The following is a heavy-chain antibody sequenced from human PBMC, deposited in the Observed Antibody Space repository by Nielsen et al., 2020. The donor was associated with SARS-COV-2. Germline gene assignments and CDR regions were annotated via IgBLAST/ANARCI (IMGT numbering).Heavy chain of an antibody. Sequence: GESLKISCAASGFIFSNALMTWVRQVPGKGLEWVGSIRSNADGGTTDYAAPVKGRFTISRDDSKNTLYLLMNSLRIEDTGVYYCTPNYDVLTGLESWGQGALVTVSS. CDR1: GFIFSNAL. CDR3: TPNYDVLTGLES. J-gene: IGHJ4*02. CDR2: IRSNADGGTT. D-gene: IGHD3-9*01. V-gene: IGHV3-15*01.